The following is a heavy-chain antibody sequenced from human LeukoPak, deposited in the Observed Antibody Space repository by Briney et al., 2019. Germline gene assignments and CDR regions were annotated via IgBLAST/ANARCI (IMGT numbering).Heavy chain of an antibody. CDR1: GFTFSDYY. V-gene: IGHV3-11*05. CDR2: ISSSSSYT. J-gene: IGHJ5*02. CDR3: ARDDRTDYGDYYWFDP. D-gene: IGHD4-17*01. Sequence: GGSLRPSCAASGFTFSDYYMSWIRQAPGKGLEWVSYISSSSSYTNYADSVKGRFTISRDNAKNSLYLQMNSLRAEDTAVYYCARDDRTDYGDYYWFDPWGQGTLVTVSS.